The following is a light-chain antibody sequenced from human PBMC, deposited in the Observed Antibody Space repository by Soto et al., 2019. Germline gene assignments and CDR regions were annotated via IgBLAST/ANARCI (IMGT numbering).Light chain of an antibody. CDR2: GAS. V-gene: IGKV1-9*01. CDR1: QSISSY. J-gene: IGKJ1*01. Sequence: DIQMTQCPSSLSASVLDRVTITCRASQSISSYLNWYQQKTGKAPKIXIYGASTLQSGVPSRFSGSGYGTEFNLTISNLQPEDFATYYCHQLRTYPPTFGRGTKVDIK. CDR3: HQLRTYPPT.